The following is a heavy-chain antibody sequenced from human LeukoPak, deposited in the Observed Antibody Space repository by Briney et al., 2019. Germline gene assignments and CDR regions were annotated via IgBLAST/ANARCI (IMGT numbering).Heavy chain of an antibody. Sequence: PSETLSLTCAVYGGSFSGYYWSWIRQPPGKGLEWIGEINHSGSTNFNPSLKSRVSISVDTSKNQFSLKLNSVTAADTAVYYCARGRIHFDSTGYAAWGQGTLVTVSS. D-gene: IGHD3-22*01. CDR2: INHSGST. J-gene: IGHJ5*02. CDR3: ARGRIHFDSTGYAA. CDR1: GGSFSGYY. V-gene: IGHV4-34*01.